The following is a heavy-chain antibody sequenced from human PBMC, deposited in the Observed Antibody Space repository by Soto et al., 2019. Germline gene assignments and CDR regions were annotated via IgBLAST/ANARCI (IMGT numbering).Heavy chain of an antibody. Sequence: GGSLRLSCAASGFTFSSYGMHWVRQAPGKGLEWVAVIWYDGSNKYYADSVKGRFTISRDNSKNTLYLQMNSLRAEDTAVYYCARDRRPGITFPYNWFDPWGQGTLVTVSS. V-gene: IGHV3-33*01. CDR3: ARDRRPGITFPYNWFDP. D-gene: IGHD1-20*01. CDR2: IWYDGSNK. J-gene: IGHJ5*02. CDR1: GFTFSSYG.